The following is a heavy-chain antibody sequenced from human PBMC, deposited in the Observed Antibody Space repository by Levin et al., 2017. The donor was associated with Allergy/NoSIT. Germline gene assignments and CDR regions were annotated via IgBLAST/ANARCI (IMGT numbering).Heavy chain of an antibody. V-gene: IGHV3-53*01. CDR1: GFTVSSNY. J-gene: IGHJ4*02. Sequence: GGSLRLSCAASGFTVSSNYMSWVRQAPGKGLEWVSVIYSGGSTFYADSVKGRFTISRDNSKNTLYLQMNSLRAEDTAVYYCARAPGFTSAWMTYWGQGTLVTVSS. CDR3: ARAPGFTSAWMTY. D-gene: IGHD6-19*01. CDR2: IYSGGST.